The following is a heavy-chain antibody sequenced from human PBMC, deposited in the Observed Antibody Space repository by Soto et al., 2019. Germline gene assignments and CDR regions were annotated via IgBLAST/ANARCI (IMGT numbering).Heavy chain of an antibody. V-gene: IGHV4-4*07. D-gene: IGHD4-17*01. CDR1: GDSINGYY. J-gene: IGHJ4*02. CDR2: IYTSGTT. Sequence: PSEAVSVTCTVSGDSINGYYWTWIRQPAGKGLEWIGRIYTSGTTSYSPSLKSRVTMSLDTSKNHFSLRLTSVTAADTAVYHCARDTVGISSPGVYWGRGTLVPVSS. CDR3: ARDTVGISSPGVY.